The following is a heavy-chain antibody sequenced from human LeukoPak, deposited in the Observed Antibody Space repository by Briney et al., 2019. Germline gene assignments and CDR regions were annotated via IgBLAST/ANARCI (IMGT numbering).Heavy chain of an antibody. CDR2: THYSGTT. J-gene: IGHJ4*02. D-gene: IGHD1-26*01. Sequence: SETLSLTCTVSGGAISSYYWNWIRQPPGKGLEWIGYTHYSGTTNYNPSLKSRVTISVDTSKNQFSLKLSSVTAADTAVYYCARVWGAIDYWGQGTLVTVSS. CDR3: ARVWGAIDY. V-gene: IGHV4-59*01. CDR1: GGAISSYY.